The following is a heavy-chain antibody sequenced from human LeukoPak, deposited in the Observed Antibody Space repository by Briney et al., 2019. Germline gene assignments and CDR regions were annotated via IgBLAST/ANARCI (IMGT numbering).Heavy chain of an antibody. CDR3: ASRRPINSYGYV. CDR1: GRSISSRSHH. D-gene: IGHD5-18*01. Sequence: SETLSLTCTVSGRSISSRSHHWGWIRQPPGKGLEWIGSIYYSGSTHYNPSLQSRVTISVDTSKNQFSLKLTSVTAADTAVYYCASRRPINSYGYVWGQGTLVTVSS. V-gene: IGHV4-39*01. J-gene: IGHJ4*02. CDR2: IYYSGST.